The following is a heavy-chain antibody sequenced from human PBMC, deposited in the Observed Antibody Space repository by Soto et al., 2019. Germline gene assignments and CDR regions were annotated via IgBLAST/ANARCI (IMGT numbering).Heavy chain of an antibody. D-gene: IGHD3-10*01. CDR3: ARVHYGSGSYYNKGYYYYYYMYV. V-gene: IGHV4-59*01. CDR2: IYYSGST. Sequence: TLSLTCTVSGGSISSYYWSWIRQPPGKGLEWIGYIYYSGSTNYNPSLKSRVTISVDTSKNQFSLKLSSVTAADTAVYYCARVHYGSGSYYNKGYYYYYYMYVWGKGTTVTVSS. J-gene: IGHJ6*03. CDR1: GGSISSYY.